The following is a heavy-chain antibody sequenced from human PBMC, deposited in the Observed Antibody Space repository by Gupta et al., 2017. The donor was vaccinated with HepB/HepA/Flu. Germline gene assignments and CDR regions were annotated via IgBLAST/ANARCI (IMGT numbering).Heavy chain of an antibody. V-gene: IGHV3-23*01. Sequence: EVQFLESGGDLVQPGGSLRLSCAASGITFSAYGMTWVRQAPGKGLEWVASIRGSGVDTYYADSVKGRFTISRDNSKNTLYLQMNSLRVDDTAVYYCAKDPNGDYVGVFDNGGQGTLVTVSS. D-gene: IGHD4-17*01. CDR2: IRGSGVDT. CDR3: AKDPNGDYVGVFDN. J-gene: IGHJ5*02. CDR1: GITFSAYG.